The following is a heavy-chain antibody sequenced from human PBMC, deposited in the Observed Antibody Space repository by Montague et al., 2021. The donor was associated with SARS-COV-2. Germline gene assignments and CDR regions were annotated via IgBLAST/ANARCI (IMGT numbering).Heavy chain of an antibody. CDR1: GYRFGTYW. CDR2: GFPGDSDT. Sequence: QSGAEVKKAGESLKISCKGSGYRFGTYWIGGVRQMPGKGLELMGTGFPGDSDTRYSPSFQGQVTMAGDKSISTAYLQWNSLKASDTAMYYCARANWNDVFGFDFWGQGTLVIVSS. J-gene: IGHJ4*02. CDR3: ARANWNDVFGFDF. D-gene: IGHD1-1*01. V-gene: IGHV5-51*01.